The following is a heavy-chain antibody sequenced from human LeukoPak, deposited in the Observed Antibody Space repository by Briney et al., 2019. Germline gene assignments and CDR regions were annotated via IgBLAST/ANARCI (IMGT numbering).Heavy chain of an antibody. Sequence: QPGGSLRLSCAASGFTFDDYAMHWVRQAPGKGLEWVSGISWNSGSIGYADSVKGRFTISRDNAKNSLCLQMNSLRAEDTALYYCAKSFIDSRLTEDAFDIWGQGTMVTVSS. CDR1: GFTFDDYA. CDR3: AKSFIDSRLTEDAFDI. J-gene: IGHJ3*02. CDR2: ISWNSGSI. V-gene: IGHV3-9*01. D-gene: IGHD4-4*01.